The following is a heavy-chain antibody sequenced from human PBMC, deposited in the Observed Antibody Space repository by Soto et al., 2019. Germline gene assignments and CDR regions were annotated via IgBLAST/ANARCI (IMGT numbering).Heavy chain of an antibody. Sequence: PSETLSLTCAVSGGSISGSYYYWGWLRQSPGREPEWIGSVFYTGFTSYNPSLESRVSVSVDTSKNQFSLKVSAVTAADTAVYYCASSQKGYNWNYFDHWGQGALVTVSS. J-gene: IGHJ4*02. CDR1: GGSISGSYYY. CDR2: VFYTGFT. D-gene: IGHD1-20*01. V-gene: IGHV4-39*01. CDR3: ASSQKGYNWNYFDH.